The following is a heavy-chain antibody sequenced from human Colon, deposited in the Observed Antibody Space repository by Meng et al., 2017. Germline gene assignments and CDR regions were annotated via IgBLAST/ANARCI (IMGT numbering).Heavy chain of an antibody. CDR3: ARGGYYYGSGSYYKVAYYYYGMDV. J-gene: IGHJ6*02. V-gene: IGHV1-69*13. Sequence: SVKVSCKASGSTFTSYAISWVRKAPGQGLEWMGGISPNFGTANYAQKFQGRVTITADESTSTAYMELSSLRSEDTAVYYCARGGYYYGSGSYYKVAYYYYGMDVWGQGTTVTVSS. CDR2: ISPNFGTA. CDR1: GSTFTSYA. D-gene: IGHD3-10*01.